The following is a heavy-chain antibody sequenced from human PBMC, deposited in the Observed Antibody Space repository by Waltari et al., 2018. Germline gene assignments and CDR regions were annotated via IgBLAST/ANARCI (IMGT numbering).Heavy chain of an antibody. V-gene: IGHV4-39*07. CDR2: IYHSGST. D-gene: IGHD3-16*01. Sequence: TVSGGSISSSSYYWGWIRQPPGKGLEWIGSIYHSGSTYYNPSLKSRVTISVDTSKNQFSLKLSSVTAADTAVYYCASAHDGVGFDPWGQGTLVTVSS. J-gene: IGHJ5*02. CDR1: GGSISSSSYY. CDR3: ASAHDGVGFDP.